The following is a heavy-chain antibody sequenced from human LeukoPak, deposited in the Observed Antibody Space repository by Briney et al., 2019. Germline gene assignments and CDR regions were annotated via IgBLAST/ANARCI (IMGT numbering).Heavy chain of an antibody. CDR2: IYYSGST. CDR1: GGSISSYY. Sequence: SETLSLTCTASGGSISSYYWSWIRQPPGKGLEWIGYIYYSGSTNYNPSLKSRVTISVDTSKNQFSLKLSSVTAADTAVYYCARHTYYYDSSGYTRAFDIWGQGTMVTVSS. V-gene: IGHV4-59*08. CDR3: ARHTYYYDSSGYTRAFDI. J-gene: IGHJ3*02. D-gene: IGHD3-22*01.